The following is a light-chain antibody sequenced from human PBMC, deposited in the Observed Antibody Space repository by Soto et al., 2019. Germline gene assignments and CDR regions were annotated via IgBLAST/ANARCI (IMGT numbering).Light chain of an antibody. CDR2: DAS. V-gene: IGKV1-5*01. CDR1: QSISSW. J-gene: IGKJ2*01. Sequence: DIQMTQSPSTLSASVGDRVTITCRASQSISSWLAWYQQKPGKAPKLLIYDASSLESGVPSRFSGSGSGTEFTLTISSLQPDDFATYDCQQYNSYSQTFGQGTKLEIK. CDR3: QQYNSYSQT.